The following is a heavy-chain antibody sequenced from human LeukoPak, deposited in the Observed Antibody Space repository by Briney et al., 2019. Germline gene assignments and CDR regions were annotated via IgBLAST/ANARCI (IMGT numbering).Heavy chain of an antibody. V-gene: IGHV3-48*04. Sequence: PGGSLRLSCAASGFTFSSYSMNWVRQAPGKGLEWVSYISSSSSTIYYADSVKGRFTISRDNAKNSLYLQMNSLRAEDTAVYYCARDIGGSGSYYNVPDYWGQGTLVTVSS. J-gene: IGHJ4*02. CDR3: ARDIGGSGSYYNVPDY. CDR2: ISSSSSTI. D-gene: IGHD3-10*01. CDR1: GFTFSSYS.